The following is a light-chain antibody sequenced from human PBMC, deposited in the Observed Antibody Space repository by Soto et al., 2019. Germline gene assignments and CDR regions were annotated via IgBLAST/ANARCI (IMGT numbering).Light chain of an antibody. Sequence: EIVMTQSPATLSVSPGERATLSCRASQSISTELAWCQQKPGQPPRLLIYAASTRATGVPARFTGSESGSEFTLTIGGLQSEDFAVSYCQQGHNWPLTFGQGPRLEI. CDR2: AAS. CDR3: QQGHNWPLT. CDR1: QSISTE. J-gene: IGKJ2*01. V-gene: IGKV3-15*01.